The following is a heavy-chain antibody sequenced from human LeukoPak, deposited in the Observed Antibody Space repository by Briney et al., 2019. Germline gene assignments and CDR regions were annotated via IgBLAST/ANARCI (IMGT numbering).Heavy chain of an antibody. J-gene: IGHJ4*02. CDR3: ARQVFEAVAGTDY. CDR1: GFPFSTYW. CDR2: IKQDGSEK. Sequence: PGGSLRLSCAASGFPFSTYWMSWVRQAPGKGLEWVANIKQDGSEKYYVDSVKGRFTISRDNAKNSLYLQMNSLRAEDTAVYYCARQVFEAVAGTDYWGQGTLVTVSS. V-gene: IGHV3-7*05. D-gene: IGHD6-19*01.